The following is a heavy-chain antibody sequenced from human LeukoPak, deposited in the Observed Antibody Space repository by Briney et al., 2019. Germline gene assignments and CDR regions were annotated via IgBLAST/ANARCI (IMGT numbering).Heavy chain of an antibody. CDR1: GFTFSSYE. CDR3: ARALYDSSGYLDY. V-gene: IGHV3-48*03. J-gene: IGHJ4*02. Sequence: GGSLTLSCAASGFTFSSYEMNWVRQAPGKGLEWVSYISSSSSIIYYADSVKGRFTISRDNAKNSLYLQMNSLRAEDTAVYYCARALYDSSGYLDYWGQGTLVTVSS. D-gene: IGHD3-22*01. CDR2: ISSSSSII.